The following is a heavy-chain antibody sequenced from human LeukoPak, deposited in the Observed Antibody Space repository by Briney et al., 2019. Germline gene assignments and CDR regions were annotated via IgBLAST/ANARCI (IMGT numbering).Heavy chain of an antibody. J-gene: IGHJ4*02. D-gene: IGHD2-15*01. V-gene: IGHV3-23*01. CDR2: ISDDSSFT. CDR3: AKGRCSGVGCDSFHS. Sequence: GGSLRLSCVASGFSFNNYRMTWVRQAPGKGLECISTISDDSSFTYYADSVKGRSAISRDDSKNTLYLQMNNLKVEDTAVYYCAKGRCSGVGCDSFHSWGQGALVTVSS. CDR1: GFSFNNYR.